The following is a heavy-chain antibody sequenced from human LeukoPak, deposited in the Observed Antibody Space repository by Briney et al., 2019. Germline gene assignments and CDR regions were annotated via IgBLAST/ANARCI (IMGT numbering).Heavy chain of an antibody. CDR2: ISHDGSNK. Sequence: GGSLRLSCVASEFTFSSYPMHWVRQAPGKGLEWVALISHDGSNKYYADSVKGRFTISRDNSKNTLYLQMNSLKPEDTAVYSCAKDGGYDYVLHYYYMDVWGKGTTVTVSS. CDR1: EFTFSSYP. D-gene: IGHD5-12*01. CDR3: AKDGGYDYVLHYYYMDV. V-gene: IGHV3-30*04. J-gene: IGHJ6*03.